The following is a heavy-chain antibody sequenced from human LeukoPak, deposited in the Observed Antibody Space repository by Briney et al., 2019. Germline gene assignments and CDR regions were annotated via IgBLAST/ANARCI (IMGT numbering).Heavy chain of an antibody. CDR2: ISSSSSTI. J-gene: IGHJ4*02. Sequence: PGGSLRLSCAASGFTFSSYSMNWVRQAPGKGLEWVSYISSSSSTIYHADSVKGRFTISRDNAKNSLYLQMNSLRDEDTAVYYCAGCSSTSCYTYPFDYWGQGTLVTVSS. D-gene: IGHD2-2*02. V-gene: IGHV3-48*02. CDR1: GFTFSSYS. CDR3: AGCSSTSCYTYPFDY.